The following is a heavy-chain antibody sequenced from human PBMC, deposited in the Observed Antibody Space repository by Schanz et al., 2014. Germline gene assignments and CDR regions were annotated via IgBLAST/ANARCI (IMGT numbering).Heavy chain of an antibody. CDR1: GFTVSSNY. CDR2: ISNTGTFI. CDR3: VRDAYLQIRGTVFDS. J-gene: IGHJ4*02. D-gene: IGHD1-1*01. Sequence: VQLVESGGGLVQPGGSLRLSCAASGFTVSSNYMSWVRQAPGKGLEWVSIISNTGTFIYYADSVRGRFAISRDNAKSSLFLQMKGLRAEDTAVYYCVRDAYLQIRGTVFDSWGPGNLVTVSS. V-gene: IGHV3-11*01.